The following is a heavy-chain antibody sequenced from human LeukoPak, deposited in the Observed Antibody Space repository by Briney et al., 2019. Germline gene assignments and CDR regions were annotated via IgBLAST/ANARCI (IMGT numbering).Heavy chain of an antibody. CDR3: ARGRASSGWYAWYFDL. V-gene: IGHV4-59*01. D-gene: IGHD6-19*01. CDR2: IYYSGST. CDR1: GGSISSYY. J-gene: IGHJ2*01. Sequence: SETLSLTCTVSGGSISSYYWSWIRQPPGKGLEWIGYIYYSGSTNYNPSLKSRVTISVDTSKNQFSLKLSSVTAADTAVYYCARGRASSGWYAWYFDLWGRGTLVTVSS.